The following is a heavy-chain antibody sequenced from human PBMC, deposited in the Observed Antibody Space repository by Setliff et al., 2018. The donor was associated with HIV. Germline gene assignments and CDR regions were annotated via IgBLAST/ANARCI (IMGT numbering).Heavy chain of an antibody. CDR2: IDWDDDK. V-gene: IGHV2-70*17. D-gene: IGHD3-10*01. CDR1: GFSLSTSGMC. CDR3: ARVRGYYDSGSPYYYYMDV. J-gene: IGHJ6*03. Sequence: SGPTLVNPTQTLTLTCSFSGFSLSTSGMCVSWIRQPPGKALEWLARIDWDDDKFYNTSLQTRLTISKDTSKNHVALTMTNMDPVDTATYVCARVRGYYDSGSPYYYYMDVWGKGTTVTVSS.